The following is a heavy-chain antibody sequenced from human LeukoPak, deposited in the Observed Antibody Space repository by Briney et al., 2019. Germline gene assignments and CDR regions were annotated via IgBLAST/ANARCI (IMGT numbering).Heavy chain of an antibody. V-gene: IGHV3-30*18. D-gene: IGHD1-26*01. CDR1: GFTFSSYG. CDR2: ISYDGSNK. CDR3: AKEGAIVEYYFDY. J-gene: IGHJ4*02. Sequence: GRSLRLSCAASGFTFSSYGMHWVRQAPGKGLERVAVISYDGSNKYYADSVKGRFTISRDNSKNTLYLQMNSLRAEDTAVYYCAKEGAIVEYYFDYWGQGTLVTVSS.